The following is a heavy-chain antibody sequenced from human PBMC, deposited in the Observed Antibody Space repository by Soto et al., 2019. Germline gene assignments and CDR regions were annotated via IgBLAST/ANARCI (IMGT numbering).Heavy chain of an antibody. D-gene: IGHD3-3*01. J-gene: IGHJ6*02. CDR2: INPNSGGT. CDR3: ASVVGNFWSGYSDYYGMDV. Sequence: QVQLVQSGAEVKKPGASVKVSCKASGYTFTGYYMHWVRQAPGQGLEWMGWINPNSGGTNYAQKFQGWVTMTRDTSISTAYMELSRLRSDDTAVYYCASVVGNFWSGYSDYYGMDVWGQGTTVTVSX. CDR1: GYTFTGYY. V-gene: IGHV1-2*04.